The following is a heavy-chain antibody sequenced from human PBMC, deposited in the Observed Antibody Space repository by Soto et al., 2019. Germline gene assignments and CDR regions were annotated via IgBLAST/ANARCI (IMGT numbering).Heavy chain of an antibody. CDR1: KFSFSGYW. D-gene: IGHD1-26*01. V-gene: IGHV3-74*01. CDR3: AKVASGCYDWFAP. Sequence: EVQLVESGGGLVQPGGSLRLSCAASKFSFSGYWMHWVRQAPGKGLMWVSRVNPDGSTTNYADSVKGRFTISRDNAKNTVFLHMNSRRADNAAEYYCAKVASGCYDWFAPWREGTLVTVSS. CDR2: VNPDGSTT. J-gene: IGHJ5*02.